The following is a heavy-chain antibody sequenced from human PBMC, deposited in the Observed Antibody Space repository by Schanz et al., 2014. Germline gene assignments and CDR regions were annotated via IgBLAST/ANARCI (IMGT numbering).Heavy chain of an antibody. J-gene: IGHJ6*02. V-gene: IGHV4-59*08. Sequence: QVQLQESGPGLVKPSETLSLTCTVSGVSIGGYYWSWIRQPPGKGLEWIGYIFFSGSTIYNPSFNRGVTIAVDMSNTQSALNLSSVTAADTAVYYCARLGVGDKAYYYYGTDVWGQGTTVLVSS. CDR2: IFFSGST. CDR1: GVSIGGYY. CDR3: ARLGVGDKAYYYYGTDV. D-gene: IGHD1-26*01.